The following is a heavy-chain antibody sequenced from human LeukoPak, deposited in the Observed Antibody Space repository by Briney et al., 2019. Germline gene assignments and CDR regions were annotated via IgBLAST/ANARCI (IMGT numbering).Heavy chain of an antibody. D-gene: IGHD3-16*02. Sequence: PGGSLRLSCAASGFTFSNAWMSWVRQAPGKGLEWVGRIKSKTDDGTTDYAAPVKGRFTISRDDSRNTLYLQMNSLKTEDTAVYYCTTAPYIWGSYRLNYWGQGTLVTVSS. V-gene: IGHV3-15*01. J-gene: IGHJ4*02. CDR3: TTAPYIWGSYRLNY. CDR2: IKSKTDDGTT. CDR1: GFTFSNAW.